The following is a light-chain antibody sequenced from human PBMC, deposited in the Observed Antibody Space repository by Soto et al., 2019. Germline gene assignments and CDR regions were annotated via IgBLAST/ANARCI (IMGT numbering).Light chain of an antibody. V-gene: IGKV1-5*03. CDR1: QSLNNW. Sequence: DIQMTQSPSTLSASVGDRVTITCRASQSLNNWLAWFQQKPGKAPNALIYKVSNLESGVPSRFSGSGSGTEFTLTISSLQPDDFATYYCQQYNSNPWTFGQGTKVEIK. J-gene: IGKJ1*01. CDR2: KVS. CDR3: QQYNSNPWT.